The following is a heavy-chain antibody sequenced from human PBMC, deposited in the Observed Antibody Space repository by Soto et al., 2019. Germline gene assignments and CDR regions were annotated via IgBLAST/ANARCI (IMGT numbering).Heavy chain of an antibody. V-gene: IGHV4-34*01. J-gene: IGHJ6*02. CDR2: INHSGTT. D-gene: IGHD5-12*01. Sequence: QVQLQQWGAGLLKPSETLSLTCAVYGGSFSDYFWSWIRQPPGKGLEWIGEINHSGTTNYNPSPNSRLTISLDTSKNHFSLNLTSLTAADTAVYYSVATTMAYYYGMDFWGQGTTVTVSS. CDR1: GGSFSDYF. CDR3: VATTMAYYYGMDF.